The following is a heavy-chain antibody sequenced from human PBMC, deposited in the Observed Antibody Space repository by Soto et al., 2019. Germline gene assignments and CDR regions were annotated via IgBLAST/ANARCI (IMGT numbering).Heavy chain of an antibody. CDR1: GGSFSGYY. Sequence: SETLSLTCAVYGGSFSGYYWSWIRQPPGKGLEWIGEINHSGSTNYNPSLKSRVTISVDTSKNQFSLKLSSVTAADTAVYYCARAPGSGSYEEGHNRFEPRGEGTLVTVSS. J-gene: IGHJ5*02. V-gene: IGHV4-34*01. CDR2: INHSGST. CDR3: ARAPGSGSYEEGHNRFEP. D-gene: IGHD3-10*01.